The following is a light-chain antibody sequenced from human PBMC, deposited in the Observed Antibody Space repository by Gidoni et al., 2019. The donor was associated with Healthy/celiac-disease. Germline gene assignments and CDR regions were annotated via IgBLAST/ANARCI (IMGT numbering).Light chain of an antibody. CDR1: QSVSSY. Sequence: DIVLTPSPATLSLSPGERATFSCRASQSVSSYLAWYQQKPGQAPRLLIYDASNRATGIPARFSGSGSGTDFTLTISSLEPEDFAVYYCQQRGSWPLTFGGGTKVEIK. J-gene: IGKJ4*01. V-gene: IGKV3-11*01. CDR2: DAS. CDR3: QQRGSWPLT.